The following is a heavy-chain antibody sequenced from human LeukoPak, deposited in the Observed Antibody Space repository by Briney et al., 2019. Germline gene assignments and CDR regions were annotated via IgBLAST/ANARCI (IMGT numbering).Heavy chain of an antibody. CDR3: ATIAMVRGVPPYYYGMDV. CDR2: IYYSGST. CDR1: GGSISSYY. Sequence: SETLSLTCTVSGGSISSYYWSWIRQPPGKGLEWIGYIYYSGSTNYNPSLKSRVTISVDTSKNQFSLKLSSVTAADTAVYYCATIAMVRGVPPYYYGMDVWGQGTTVTASS. J-gene: IGHJ6*02. D-gene: IGHD3-10*01. V-gene: IGHV4-59*08.